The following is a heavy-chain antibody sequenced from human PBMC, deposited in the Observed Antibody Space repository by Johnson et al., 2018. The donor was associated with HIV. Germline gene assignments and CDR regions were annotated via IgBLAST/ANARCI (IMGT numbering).Heavy chain of an antibody. CDR3: ARGRRGELEGGAFDI. CDR1: GFTFSSYA. V-gene: IGHV3-30*04. J-gene: IGHJ3*02. Sequence: QVQLVESGGGVVQPGRSLRLSCAASGFTFSSYAIHWVRQAPGKGLEWVALISHDGGNNYYADSVRGRFTISRDNSKNTLYVQMNSLRAEDTAVYYCARGRRGELEGGAFDIWGQGTMVTVSS. CDR2: ISHDGGNN. D-gene: IGHD1-1*01.